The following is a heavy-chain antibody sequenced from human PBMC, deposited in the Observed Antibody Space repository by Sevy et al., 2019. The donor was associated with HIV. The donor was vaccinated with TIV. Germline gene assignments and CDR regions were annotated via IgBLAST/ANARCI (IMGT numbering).Heavy chain of an antibody. V-gene: IGHV3-23*01. CDR1: GFTFSKYS. Sequence: GGSPRLSCAASGFTFSKYSMSWVRQPPGKGLEWVSTLSFGCGEINYADSVKGRFTISRDNSKSSVYLQMNNLRAEDTAVYYCAREGCTKPHDYWGQGTLVTVSS. CDR3: AREGCTKPHDY. J-gene: IGHJ4*02. D-gene: IGHD2-8*01. CDR2: LSFGCGEI.